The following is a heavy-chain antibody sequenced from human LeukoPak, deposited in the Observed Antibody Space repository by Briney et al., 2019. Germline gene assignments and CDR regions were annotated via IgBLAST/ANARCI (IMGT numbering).Heavy chain of an antibody. V-gene: IGHV3-21*01. CDR1: GFTFSSYS. D-gene: IGHD3-3*01. CDR2: ISSSSSYI. J-gene: IGHJ4*02. Sequence: PGGSLRLSCAASGFTFSSYSMNWVRQAPGKGLEWVSSISSSSSYIYYADSVKGRFTISRDNAKNSLYLQMNSLRAEDTAVYYCSAYDFWSGIFDYWGQGTLVTVSS. CDR3: SAYDFWSGIFDY.